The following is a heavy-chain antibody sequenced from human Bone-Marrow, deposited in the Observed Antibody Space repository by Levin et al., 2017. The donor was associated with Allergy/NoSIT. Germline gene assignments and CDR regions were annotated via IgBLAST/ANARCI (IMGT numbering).Heavy chain of an antibody. Sequence: KWSGPTLVKPTQSLTLTCMFSGFSLSTSGVGVAWIRQPPGKAPEWLALIYWDDDKRYSSSLKSRLTITKDTSKNQVVLTMTNMDPVDTATYYCAHRRLNEYSGPGSYIGGVFDIWGQGTTVTVSS. J-gene: IGHJ3*02. CDR1: GFSLSTSGVG. V-gene: IGHV2-5*02. CDR3: AHRRLNEYSGPGSYIGGVFDI. CDR2: IYWDDDK. D-gene: IGHD3-10*01.